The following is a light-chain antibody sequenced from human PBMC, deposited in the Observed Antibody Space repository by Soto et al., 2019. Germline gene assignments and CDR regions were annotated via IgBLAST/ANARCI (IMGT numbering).Light chain of an antibody. CDR3: QTWGTGIVV. CDR1: SGHSSYT. V-gene: IGLV4-69*01. Sequence: QLVLTQSPSASASLGASVKLTCTLSSGHSSYTIAWHQQQPEKGPRYLMKLNSDGSHTKGDGIPDRFSGSSSGAERYLTISSLQSEDEADYYCQTWGTGIVVFDRGTKLTVL. CDR2: LNSDGSH. J-gene: IGLJ3*02.